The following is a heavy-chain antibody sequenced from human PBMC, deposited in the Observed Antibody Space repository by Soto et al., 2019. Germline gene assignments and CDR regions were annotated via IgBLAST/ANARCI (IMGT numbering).Heavy chain of an antibody. CDR2: INPNSGGT. J-gene: IGHJ6*02. D-gene: IGHD6-13*01. CDR3: ARDAGYSSPIHGDYYYYGMDV. Sequence: GASVKVSCKASGYTFTGYYMHWVRQAPGQGLEWMGWINPNSGGTNCAQKFQGRVTMTRDTSISTAYMELSRLRSDDTAVYYCARDAGYSSPIHGDYYYYGMDVWGQGTTVTVSS. V-gene: IGHV1-2*02. CDR1: GYTFTGYY.